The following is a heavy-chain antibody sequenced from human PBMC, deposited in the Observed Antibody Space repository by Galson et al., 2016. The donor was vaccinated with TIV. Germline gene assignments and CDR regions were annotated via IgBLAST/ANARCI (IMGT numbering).Heavy chain of an antibody. Sequence: SLRLSCAASGSTFGSYGMHWVRHGPGKGLEWLAFVSFDRSDKTYADSVKGRFTISRDNFRNTLYLQMSSLRTEDTAVYYCARGFSSYYFDYWGQGTLVTVSS. CDR3: ARGFSSYYFDY. V-gene: IGHV3-30*03. D-gene: IGHD6-13*01. CDR1: GSTFGSYG. J-gene: IGHJ4*02. CDR2: VSFDRSDK.